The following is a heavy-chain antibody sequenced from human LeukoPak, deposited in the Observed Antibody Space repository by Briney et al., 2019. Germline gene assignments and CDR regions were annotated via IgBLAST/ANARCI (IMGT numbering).Heavy chain of an antibody. CDR3: ARGSSGWHFDY. J-gene: IGHJ4*02. Sequence: SETLSLTCAVYGGSFSGYYWSWIRQPAGKGLEWIGRIYTSGSTYYNPSLKSRVTISVDTSKNQFSLKLSSVTAADTAVYYCARGSSGWHFDYWGQGTLVTVSS. CDR2: IYTSGST. CDR1: GGSFSGYY. D-gene: IGHD6-19*01. V-gene: IGHV4-59*10.